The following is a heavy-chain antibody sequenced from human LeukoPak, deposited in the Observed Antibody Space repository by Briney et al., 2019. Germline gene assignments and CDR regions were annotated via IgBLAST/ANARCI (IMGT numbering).Heavy chain of an antibody. CDR2: INGYGSST. V-gene: IGHV3-74*01. J-gene: IGHJ4*02. Sequence: GGSLGLSCAASGFTFISYWMHWVRQAPGKGLVWVSRINGYGSSTDFADSVKGRFTISRDNAKNTLYLQMNSLRAEDTAVYYCARDAPGNTALDYWGQGTLVTVSS. CDR1: GFTFISYW. D-gene: IGHD5-18*01. CDR3: ARDAPGNTALDY.